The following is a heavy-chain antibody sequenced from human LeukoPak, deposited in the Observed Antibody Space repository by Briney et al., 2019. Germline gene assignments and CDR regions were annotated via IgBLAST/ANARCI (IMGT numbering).Heavy chain of an antibody. Sequence: ASVKVSCKASGYTSTTYDINWVRQATGQGLEWMGWMNPNSGNTGYAQKFQGRVTITRNTSISTVYMELRSLRSEDTAVYYCARARRGELGYYYYMDVWGKGTTVTVSS. CDR2: MNPNSGNT. D-gene: IGHD7-27*01. CDR3: ARARRGELGYYYYMDV. J-gene: IGHJ6*03. V-gene: IGHV1-8*03. CDR1: GYTSTTYD.